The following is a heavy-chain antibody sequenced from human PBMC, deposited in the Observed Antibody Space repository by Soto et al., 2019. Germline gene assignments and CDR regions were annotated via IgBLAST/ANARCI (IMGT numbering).Heavy chain of an antibody. D-gene: IGHD5-12*01. V-gene: IGHV3-53*01. J-gene: IGHJ6*02. CDR3: ARDRYSGYDYYYFGLDV. CDR2: GGST. Sequence: GGSTYYADSVKGRFTISRDNSKNTLYLQMNSLRAEDTAVYYCARDRYSGYDYYYFGLDVWGQGTTVTVSS.